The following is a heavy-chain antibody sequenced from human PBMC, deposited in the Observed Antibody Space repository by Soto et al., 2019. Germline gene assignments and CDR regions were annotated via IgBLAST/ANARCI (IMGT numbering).Heavy chain of an antibody. D-gene: IGHD5-18*01. CDR2: INHSGST. Sequence: PSETLSLTCAVSGYSISSSNWWSWIRQPPGKGLEWIGEINHSGSTNYNPSLKSRVTISVDTSKNQFSLKLSSVTAADTAVYYCARGSTADCWGQGTLVTVSS. CDR3: ARGSTADC. J-gene: IGHJ4*02. V-gene: IGHV4-4*02. CDR1: GYSISSSNW.